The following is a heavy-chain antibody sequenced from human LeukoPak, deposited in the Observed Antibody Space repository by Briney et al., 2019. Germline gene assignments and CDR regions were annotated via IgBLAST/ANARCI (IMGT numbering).Heavy chain of an antibody. D-gene: IGHD3-10*01. CDR2: TYYRSKWYN. CDR1: GDSVSTNSAA. J-gene: IGHJ4*02. V-gene: IGHV6-1*01. Sequence: SQTLSLTCAISGDSVSTNSAAWNWIRQSPSRGLEWLGRTYYRSKWYNDYAVSVKSRITINPDTSKNQFSLQLNSVTPEDTAIYYCAREVFYGSGSYRRPRVDYWGQGTLVTVSS. CDR3: AREVFYGSGSYRRPRVDY.